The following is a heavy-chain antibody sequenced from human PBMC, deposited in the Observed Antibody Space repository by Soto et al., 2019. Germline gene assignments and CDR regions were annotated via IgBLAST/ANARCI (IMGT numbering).Heavy chain of an antibody. CDR1: GFTFSSYA. D-gene: IGHD5-12*01. CDR2: ISGSGGST. CDR3: AKGKVEMATIGHSFDY. Sequence: EVQLLESGGGLVQPGGSLRLSCAASGFTFSSYAMSWVRQAPGKGLEWVSAISGSGGSTYYADSVKGRFTISRDNSKNALYLQMNSLRAADSAVYDCAKGKVEMATIGHSFDYWGQGTLVIVSS. J-gene: IGHJ4*02. V-gene: IGHV3-23*01.